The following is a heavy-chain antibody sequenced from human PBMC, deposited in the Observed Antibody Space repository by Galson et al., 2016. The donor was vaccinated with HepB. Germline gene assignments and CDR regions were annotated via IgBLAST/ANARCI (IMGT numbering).Heavy chain of an antibody. V-gene: IGHV1-3*01. CDR3: ATVIMDFSTGSSSKSAFET. J-gene: IGHJ3*02. CDR2: INAGERNI. D-gene: IGHD3/OR15-3a*01. CDR1: GYSFSGYS. Sequence: SVKVSCKASGYSFSGYSIHWVRQAPGQRLEWLGWINAGERNIEYSQKFQGRVSFTSDTSATTLYMELSRLRQDDTAVYCCATVIMDFSTGSSSKSAFETWGQGTRLTVSS.